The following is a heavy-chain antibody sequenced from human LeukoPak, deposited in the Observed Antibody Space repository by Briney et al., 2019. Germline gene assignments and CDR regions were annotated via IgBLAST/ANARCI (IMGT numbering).Heavy chain of an antibody. CDR1: GFTFSNYW. V-gene: IGHV3-74*01. CDR3: ARKRY. Sequence: PGESLRLSCAVSGFTFSNYWMHWVRQAPGKGLVWVSRINSDGSSTNYADSVKGRFTISRDNTKNTLYLQMNSLRAEDTAVYYCARKRYWGQGTLVTVSS. J-gene: IGHJ4*02. CDR2: INSDGSST.